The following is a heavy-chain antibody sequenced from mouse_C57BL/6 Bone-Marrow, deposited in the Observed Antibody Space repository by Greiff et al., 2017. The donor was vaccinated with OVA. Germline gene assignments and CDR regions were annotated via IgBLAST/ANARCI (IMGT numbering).Heavy chain of an antibody. D-gene: IGHD1-1*01. J-gene: IGHJ3*01. CDR2: IYIGNGYT. Sequence: EVQRVESGAELVRPGSSVKMSCKTSGYTFTSYGINWVKQRPGQGLEWIGYIYIGNGYTEYNEKFKGKATLTSDTSSSTAYMQLSSLTSEDSAIYFCAREGYSLITTVVAPMAYWGQGTLVTVSA. V-gene: IGHV1-58*01. CDR3: AREGYSLITTVVAPMAY. CDR1: GYTFTSYG.